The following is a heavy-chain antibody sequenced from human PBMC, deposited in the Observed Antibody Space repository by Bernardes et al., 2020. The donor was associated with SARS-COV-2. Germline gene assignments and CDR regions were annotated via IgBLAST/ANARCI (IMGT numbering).Heavy chain of an antibody. CDR1: GYSLSSHW. CDR2: IYPRDSDT. V-gene: IGHV5-51*01. J-gene: IGHJ3*01. D-gene: IGHD6-25*01. Sequence: GESLKISCKGSGYSLSSHWIGWVRQMPGKGLEWMGIIYPRDSDTRYSPSFQGQVTISADKSINTASLQWSSLKASDTAIYYCASDSSGYWDNFDLWGQGTMVTVSS. CDR3: ASDSSGYWDNFDL.